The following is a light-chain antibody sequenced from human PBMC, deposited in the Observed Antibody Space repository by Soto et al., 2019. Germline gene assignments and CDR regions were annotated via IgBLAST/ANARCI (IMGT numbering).Light chain of an antibody. CDR2: DAS. J-gene: IGKJ1*01. Sequence: IIMTQSPATLSVSPGEGATLSCRTSHSISTNLAWYQHKRGQSPRLLIYDASNRATGIPARFSGSGSGTDFTLTISSLEPEDFAVYYCQQRSNWPRTFGQGTKVDIK. V-gene: IGKV3-11*01. CDR1: HSISTN. CDR3: QQRSNWPRT.